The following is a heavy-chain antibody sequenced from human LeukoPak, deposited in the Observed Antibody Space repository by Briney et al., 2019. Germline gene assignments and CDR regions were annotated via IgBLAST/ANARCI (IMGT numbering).Heavy chain of an antibody. D-gene: IGHD3-10*01. CDR2: IRSKAYAGTT. CDR3: AREGNYYGSGSYDY. J-gene: IGHJ4*02. Sequence: GGSLRLSCTASGFTFGDCAMSWFRQAPGKGLEWVGFIRSKAYAGTTEYAASVKGRFTISRDDSKSIAYLQMNSLKTEDTAVYFCAREGNYYGSGSYDYWGQGTLVTVSS. V-gene: IGHV3-49*03. CDR1: GFTFGDCA.